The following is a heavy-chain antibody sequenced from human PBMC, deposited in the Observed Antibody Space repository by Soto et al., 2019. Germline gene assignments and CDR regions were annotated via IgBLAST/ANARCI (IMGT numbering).Heavy chain of an antibody. J-gene: IGHJ3*02. D-gene: IGHD2-8*01. CDR2: ISAYNGNT. V-gene: IGHV1-18*01. Sequence: GASVKVSCKASGYTFSSYGISWVRQAPGQGLEWMGWISAYNGNTNYAQNLQGRVTMTTDTSTSTAYMELRSLRSDDTAVYYCARARRTRDAFDIWGQGTMVTVSS. CDR1: GYTFSSYG. CDR3: ARARRTRDAFDI.